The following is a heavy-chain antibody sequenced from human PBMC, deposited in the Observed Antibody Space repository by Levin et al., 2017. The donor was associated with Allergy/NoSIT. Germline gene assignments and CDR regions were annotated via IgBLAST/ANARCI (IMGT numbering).Heavy chain of an antibody. CDR3: ARGATGLRTGWFDP. CDR2: INHSGST. CDR1: IGTFSDYH. J-gene: IGHJ5*02. D-gene: IGHD1-26*01. Sequence: SETLSLTCAVYIGTFSDYHWSWIRQPPGKGLEWIGEINHSGSTTYNPSLMSRVTISVDASKNQFSLKLNSVTAADTAVYYCARGATGLRTGWFDPWGQGILVTVSS. V-gene: IGHV4-34*01.